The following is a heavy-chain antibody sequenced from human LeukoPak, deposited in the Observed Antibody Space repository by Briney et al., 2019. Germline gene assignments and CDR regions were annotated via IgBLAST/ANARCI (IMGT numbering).Heavy chain of an antibody. CDR1: GGSISSGSYY. CDR3: ARGGSSSRHYYYYYMDV. V-gene: IGHV4-61*02. J-gene: IGHJ6*03. D-gene: IGHD6-13*01. Sequence: PSETLSLTCTVSGGSISSGSYYWSWIRQPAGKGLEWVGRIYTSGSTNYNPSLKSRVTISVDTSKNQFSLKLSSVTAADTAVYYCARGGSSSRHYYYYYMDVWGKGTTVTISS. CDR2: IYTSGST.